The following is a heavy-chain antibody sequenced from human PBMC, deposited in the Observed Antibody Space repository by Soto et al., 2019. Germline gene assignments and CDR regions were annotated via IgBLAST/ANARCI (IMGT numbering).Heavy chain of an antibody. CDR3: ARGQAFWTGYYRMPYYFDY. Sequence: SETLSPTCTVSGGSVSSGSYYRSWIRQPPGNGLEYLGYLYDTGSTNYNPSLKSRVTISVDTRKNQFSLKLTSVTAADTAIYYCARGQAFWTGYYRMPYYFDYWGPGTLATVSS. CDR1: GGSVSSGSYY. CDR2: LYDTGST. J-gene: IGHJ4*02. D-gene: IGHD3-3*01. V-gene: IGHV4-61*01.